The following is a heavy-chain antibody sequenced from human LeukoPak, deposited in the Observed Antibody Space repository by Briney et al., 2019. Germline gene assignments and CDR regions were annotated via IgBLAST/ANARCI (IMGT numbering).Heavy chain of an antibody. CDR3: ATGVTSDSYLFNSYLFNY. CDR2: ILSDGTNK. D-gene: IGHD4-23*01. J-gene: IGHJ4*02. CDR1: GLTFSRCA. Sequence: GGSLRLSCAASGLTFSRCAMHWVRQAPGKGLEWVAVILSDGTNKYYAYSVKGRFIISRDNSKDTLYLQMNSLRAEDTAVYYCATGVTSDSYLFNSYLFNYWGQGTLVTVSS. V-gene: IGHV3-33*01.